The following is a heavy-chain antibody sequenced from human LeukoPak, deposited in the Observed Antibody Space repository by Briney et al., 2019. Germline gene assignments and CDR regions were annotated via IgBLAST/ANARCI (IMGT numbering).Heavy chain of an antibody. Sequence: ASVKVSCKASGYTFTGYYMHWVRQAPGQGLEWMGRINPNSGGTNYAQKFQGRVTMTRDTSISTAYMELSRLRSDDTAVYYCAGGVVDTAMAREYYFDYWGQGTLVTVSS. V-gene: IGHV1-2*06. D-gene: IGHD5-18*01. CDR2: INPNSGGT. CDR3: AGGVVDTAMAREYYFDY. J-gene: IGHJ4*02. CDR1: GYTFTGYY.